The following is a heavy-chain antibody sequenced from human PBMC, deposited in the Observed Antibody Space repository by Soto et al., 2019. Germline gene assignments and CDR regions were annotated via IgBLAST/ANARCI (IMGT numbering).Heavy chain of an antibody. CDR3: AKQIEFHVGEYGIDY. J-gene: IGHJ4*02. V-gene: IGHV3-23*01. CDR1: GFTFSTYA. D-gene: IGHD1-26*01. CDR2: LGANGAT. Sequence: EVQLLESGGGLVQPGESLRLSCAASGFTFSTYAMSWVRQAPGKGLEWVSGLGANGATYYADSVKGRFTISRDNSKKTLFLQMNSLRVEDTAVYYCAKQIEFHVGEYGIDYWGQGTLVTVSS.